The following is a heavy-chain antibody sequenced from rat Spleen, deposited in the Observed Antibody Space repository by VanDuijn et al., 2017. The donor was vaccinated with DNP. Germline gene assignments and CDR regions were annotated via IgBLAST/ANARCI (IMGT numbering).Heavy chain of an antibody. D-gene: IGHD1-4*01. Sequence: QVQLQQSGAELAKPGSSVKISCRASGYTFTTYYIGWIKQTTGQGLEYIGYFNTGSGGTNYNEKFKGKATLTVDTSSNTAFMQLSSLTPDDSAVYYCARRRLPYWYFDFWGPGTMVTVSS. V-gene: IGHV1-43*01. CDR2: FNTGSGGT. CDR1: GYTFTTYY. J-gene: IGHJ1*01. CDR3: ARRRLPYWYFDF.